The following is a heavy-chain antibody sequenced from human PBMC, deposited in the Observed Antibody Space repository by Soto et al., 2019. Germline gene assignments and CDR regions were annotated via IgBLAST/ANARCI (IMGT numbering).Heavy chain of an antibody. V-gene: IGHV1-8*01. J-gene: IGHJ3*02. D-gene: IGHD3-3*01. CDR2: MNPNSGNT. Sequence: QVQLVQSGAEVKKPGASVKVSRKASGYTFTSYDINWVRQATGQGLEWMGWMNPNSGNTGYAQKFQGRGTMTRNTSISTAYMELSSLRSEDTAVYYCARVSEWLHMSDAFDIWGQGTMVTVSS. CDR1: GYTFTSYD. CDR3: ARVSEWLHMSDAFDI.